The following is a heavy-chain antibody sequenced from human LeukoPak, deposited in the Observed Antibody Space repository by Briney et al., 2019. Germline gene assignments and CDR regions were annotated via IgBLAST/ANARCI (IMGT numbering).Heavy chain of an antibody. CDR2: IYYSGST. D-gene: IGHD4-17*01. V-gene: IGHV4-59*08. J-gene: IGHJ2*01. CDR1: GGSISSYY. Sequence: SETLSLTCTVSGGSISSYYWSWIRQPPRKGLEWMGYIYYSGSTSSNPSLKSRVTISVDTSKNQFSLKLSSVTAADTAVYSCARYATTVTTGYFDLWGRGTLVTVSS. CDR3: ARYATTVTTGYFDL.